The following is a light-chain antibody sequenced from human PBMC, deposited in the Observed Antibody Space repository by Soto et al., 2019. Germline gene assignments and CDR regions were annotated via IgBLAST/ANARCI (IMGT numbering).Light chain of an antibody. Sequence: EIVLTQSPATLSLSPGERATLSCRASQSVSSSLAWYQQKPGQAPRLLMFDAFNRATGIPARFSGSGSGTEFTLTINNLRPEDFAVYYCQQYRGWPRTFGQGTKVEIK. CDR3: QQYRGWPRT. J-gene: IGKJ1*01. V-gene: IGKV3-11*01. CDR1: QSVSSS. CDR2: DAF.